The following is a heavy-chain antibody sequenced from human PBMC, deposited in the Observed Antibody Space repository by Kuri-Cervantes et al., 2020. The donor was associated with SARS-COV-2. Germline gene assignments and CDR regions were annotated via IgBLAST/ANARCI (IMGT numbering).Heavy chain of an antibody. CDR1: GGSIRSYY. CDR2: IYYSGST. Sequence: GSLRLSCTVSGGSIRSYYWGWVRQPPGKGLEWIGSIYYSGSTYYNPSLKSRVTISVDTSKNQFSLKLSSVTAADTAVYYCARAEVARLGWFDPWGQGTLVTVSS. J-gene: IGHJ5*02. D-gene: IGHD6-25*01. CDR3: ARAEVARLGWFDP. V-gene: IGHV4-39*01.